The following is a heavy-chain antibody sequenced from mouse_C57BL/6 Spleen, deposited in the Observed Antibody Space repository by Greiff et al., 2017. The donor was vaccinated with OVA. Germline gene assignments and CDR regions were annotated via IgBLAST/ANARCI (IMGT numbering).Heavy chain of an antibody. CDR3: ARWAYYYYEAWFAY. Sequence: QVQLQQSGPELVKPGASVKISCKASGYAFSSSWMNWVKQRPGKGLEWIGRIYPGDGDTNYNGKFKGKATLTADKSSSTAYMQLSSLTSEYSAVYFCARWAYYYYEAWFAYWGQGTLVTVSA. D-gene: IGHD1-1*01. CDR2: IYPGDGDT. V-gene: IGHV1-82*01. J-gene: IGHJ3*01. CDR1: GYAFSSSW.